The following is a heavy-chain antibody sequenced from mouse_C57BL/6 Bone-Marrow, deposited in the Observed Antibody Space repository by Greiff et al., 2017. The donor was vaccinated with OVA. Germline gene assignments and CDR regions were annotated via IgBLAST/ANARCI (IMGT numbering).Heavy chain of an antibody. D-gene: IGHD2-5*01. CDR2: ISDGGSYT. Sequence: EVQRAESGGGLVKPGGSLKLSCAASGFTFSSYAMSWVRQTPEKRLEWVATISDGGSYTYYPDNVKGRFTISRDNAKNNLYLQISHLKSEDTAMYYCARDRGVTTRAWFAYWGQGTLVTVSA. CDR1: GFTFSSYA. V-gene: IGHV5-4*01. CDR3: ARDRGVTTRAWFAY. J-gene: IGHJ3*01.